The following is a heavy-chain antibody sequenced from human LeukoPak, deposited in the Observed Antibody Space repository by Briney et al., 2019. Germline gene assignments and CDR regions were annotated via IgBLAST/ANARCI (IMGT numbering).Heavy chain of an antibody. V-gene: IGHV3-30-3*01. D-gene: IGHD4-17*01. CDR3: AKDVRYGDYGRFDY. CDR1: GFTFSSYA. CDR2: ISYDGSNK. Sequence: GGSLRLSCAASGFTFSSYAMHWVRQAPGKGLEWVAVISYDGSNKYYADSVKGRFTISRDNSKNTLYLQMNSLRAEDTAVYYCAKDVRYGDYGRFDYWGQGTLVTVSS. J-gene: IGHJ4*02.